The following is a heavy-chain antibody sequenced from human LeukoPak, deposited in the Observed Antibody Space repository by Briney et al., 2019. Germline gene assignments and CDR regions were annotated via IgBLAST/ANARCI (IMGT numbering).Heavy chain of an antibody. CDR2: IYHSGST. CDR1: GGSISSGGYS. Sequence: PSETLSLTCAVSGGSISSGGYSWSWIRQPPGKGPEWIGYIYHSGSTYYNPSLKSRVTISVDRSKNQFSLKLSSVTAADTAVYYCARARPRYPFDYWGQGTLVTVSS. CDR3: ARARPRYPFDY. J-gene: IGHJ4*02. V-gene: IGHV4-30-2*01. D-gene: IGHD3-16*02.